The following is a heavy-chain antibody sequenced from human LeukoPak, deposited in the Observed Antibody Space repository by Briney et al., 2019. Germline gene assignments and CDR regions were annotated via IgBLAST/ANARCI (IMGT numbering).Heavy chain of an antibody. CDR3: ARGIPVLRFLEWLLDWFDP. V-gene: IGHV4-34*01. D-gene: IGHD3-3*01. J-gene: IGHJ5*02. CDR2: INHSGST. CDR1: GGSISSYY. Sequence: PSETLSLTCTVSGGSISSYYWSWIRQPPGKGLEWIGEINHSGSTNYNPSLKSRVTISVDTSKNQFSLKLSSVTAADTAVYYCARGIPVLRFLEWLLDWFDPWGQGTLVTVSS.